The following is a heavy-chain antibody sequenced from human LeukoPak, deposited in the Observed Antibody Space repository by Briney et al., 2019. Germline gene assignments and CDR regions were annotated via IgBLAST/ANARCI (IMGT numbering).Heavy chain of an antibody. CDR3: ARGPSTGYELLWFGELHFDY. D-gene: IGHD3-10*01. CDR2: ISAYNGNT. V-gene: IGHV1-18*01. Sequence: ASVKVSCKASVYTFTSYGIRWVRQAPGQGLEWMGWISAYNGNTNYAQKLQGRVTMTTDTSTSTAYMELRSLRSDDTAVYYCARGPSTGYELLWFGELHFDYWGQGTLVTVSS. J-gene: IGHJ4*02. CDR1: VYTFTSYG.